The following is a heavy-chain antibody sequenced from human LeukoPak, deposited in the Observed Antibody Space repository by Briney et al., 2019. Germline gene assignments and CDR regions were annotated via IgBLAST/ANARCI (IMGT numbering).Heavy chain of an antibody. V-gene: IGHV3-74*01. CDR1: GFTFRSHW. D-gene: IGHD1-26*01. CDR2: SKGDGSST. CDR3: AKGGATLFDY. J-gene: IGHJ4*02. Sequence: GGSLRLSCAASGFTFRSHWMHWVRQASGRALVWVSRSKGDGSSTSYAVSVKGRFTISRDNAKTTLHLQMNSLRAEDTAVYYCAKGGATLFDYWGQGTLVTVSS.